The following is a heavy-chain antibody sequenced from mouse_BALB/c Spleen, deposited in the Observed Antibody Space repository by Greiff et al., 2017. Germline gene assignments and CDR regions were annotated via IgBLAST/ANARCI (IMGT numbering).Heavy chain of an antibody. CDR1: GYTFTSYV. J-gene: IGHJ1*01. CDR3: AREVSYWYFDV. Sequence: EVKLMESGPELVKPGASVKMSCKASGYTFTSYVMHWVKQKPGQGLEWIGYINPYNDGTKYNEKFKGKATLTSDKSSSTAYMELSSLTSEDSAVYYCAREVSYWYFDVWGAGTTVTVSS. CDR2: INPYNDGT. V-gene: IGHV1-14*01.